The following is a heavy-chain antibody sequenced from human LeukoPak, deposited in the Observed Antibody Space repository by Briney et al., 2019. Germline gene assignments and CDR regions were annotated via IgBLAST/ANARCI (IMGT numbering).Heavy chain of an antibody. V-gene: IGHV4-4*07. J-gene: IGHJ5*02. D-gene: IGHD1-26*01. CDR3: ARASGSYGYYWFDP. CDR2: IYTSGST. CDR1: GGSISSYY. Sequence: SETLFLTCTVSGGSISSYYWSWIRQPAGKGLEWIGRIYTSGSTNYNPSLKSRVTMSVDTSKNQFSLKLSSVTAADTAVYYCARASGSYGYYWFDPWGQGTLVTVSS.